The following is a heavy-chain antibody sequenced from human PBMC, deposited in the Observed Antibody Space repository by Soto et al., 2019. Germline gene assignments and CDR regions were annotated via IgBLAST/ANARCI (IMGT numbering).Heavy chain of an antibody. CDR3: ARERGGYGLFDS. Sequence: ASETLSLTCTVSGGSISNAAYSWSWIRQPPGKGLEWIGYIYPSGMPFYNPSLRSRVTIXIXXSXHXFXLXXXSVTXADTALYYCARERGGYGLFDSWGQGTLVTVSS. V-gene: IGHV4-30-2*01. D-gene: IGHD5-18*01. CDR1: GGSISNAAYS. CDR2: IYPSGMP. J-gene: IGHJ4*02.